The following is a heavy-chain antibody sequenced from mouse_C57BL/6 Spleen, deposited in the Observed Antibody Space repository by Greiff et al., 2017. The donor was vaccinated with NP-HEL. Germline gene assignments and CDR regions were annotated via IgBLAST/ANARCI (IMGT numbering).Heavy chain of an antibody. V-gene: IGHV5-12*01. J-gene: IGHJ2*01. CDR1: GFTFSDYY. Sequence: EVQLMESGGGLVQPGGSLKLSCAASGFTFSDYYMYWVRQTPEKRLEWVAYISNGGGSTYYPDTVKGRFTISRDNAKNTLYLQMSRLKSEDTAIYYCATQHSYYYALDYWGQGTTLTVSS. CDR2: ISNGGGST. D-gene: IGHD2-4*01. CDR3: ATQHSYYYALDY.